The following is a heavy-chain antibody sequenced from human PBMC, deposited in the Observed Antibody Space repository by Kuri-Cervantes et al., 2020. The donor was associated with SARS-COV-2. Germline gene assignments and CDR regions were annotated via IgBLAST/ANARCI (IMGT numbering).Heavy chain of an antibody. CDR1: GVSISSSSYY. CDR3: ARHNNCSGGSCYAGPFDY. Sequence: SETLSLTCTVSGVSISSSSYYWGWIRQPPGKGLEWIGSIYYSGSTYYNPSLKSRVTISVDTSKNQFSLKLSSVTAADTAVYYCARHNNCSGGSCYAGPFDYWGQGTLVTVSS. V-gene: IGHV4-39*01. J-gene: IGHJ4*02. D-gene: IGHD2-15*01. CDR2: IYYSGST.